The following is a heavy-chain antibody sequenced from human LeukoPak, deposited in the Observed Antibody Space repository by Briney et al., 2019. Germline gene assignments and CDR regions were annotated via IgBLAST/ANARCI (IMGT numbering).Heavy chain of an antibody. CDR3: AKGHSSIAAAGYFDY. V-gene: IGHV3-23*01. CDR1: GFMFSNFA. J-gene: IGHJ4*02. CDR2: ISGSGGST. D-gene: IGHD6-13*01. Sequence: AGGSLRLSCAASGFMFSNFAMSWARQAPGKGLEWVSAISGSGGSTYYADSVKGRFTISRDNSKNTLYLQMNSLRAEDTAVYYCAKGHSSIAAAGYFDYWGQGTLVTVSS.